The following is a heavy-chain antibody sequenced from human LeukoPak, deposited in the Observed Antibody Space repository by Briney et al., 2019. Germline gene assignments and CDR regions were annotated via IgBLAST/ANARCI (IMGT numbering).Heavy chain of an antibody. CDR3: TRDTPGIAASVSGG. CDR2: IRFDENNK. V-gene: IGHV3-30*02. CDR1: GFPFSSYG. Sequence: GGSLRLSCAASGFPFSSYGMHWVRQAPGKGLEWVSFIRFDENNKNYADSVKGRFTISRDNSKNTLYLQMNSLRAEDTAVYYCTRDTPGIAASVSGGWGQGTLVTVSS. J-gene: IGHJ4*02. D-gene: IGHD6-13*01.